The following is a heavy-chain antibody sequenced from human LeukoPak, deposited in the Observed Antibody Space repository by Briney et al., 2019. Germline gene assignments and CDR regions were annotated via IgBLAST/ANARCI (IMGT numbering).Heavy chain of an antibody. CDR1: GFTVSSNY. V-gene: IGHV3-66*01. CDR3: ARVARGQDYYYYYGMDV. Sequence: GGSLRLSCAASGFTVSSNYMSWVRQAPGKGLEWVSVIYSGGSTYYADSVKGRFTISRDNSKNTLYLQMNSLRAEDTAVYYCARVARGQDYYYYYGMDVWGQGTTVTVSS. D-gene: IGHD3-10*01. J-gene: IGHJ6*02. CDR2: IYSGGST.